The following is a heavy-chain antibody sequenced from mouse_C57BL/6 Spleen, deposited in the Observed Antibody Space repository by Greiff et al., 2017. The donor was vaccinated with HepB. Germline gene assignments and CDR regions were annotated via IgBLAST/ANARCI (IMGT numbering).Heavy chain of an antibody. V-gene: IGHV1-76*01. J-gene: IGHJ2*01. CDR3: ARRSYYGYDSDYFDY. Sequence: VKLMESGAELVRPGASVKLSCKASGYTFTDYYINWVKQRPGQGLEWIARIYPGSGNTYYNEKFKGKATLTAEKSSSTAYMQLSSLTSEDSAVYFCARRSYYGYDSDYFDYWGQGTTLTVSS. CDR2: IYPGSGNT. D-gene: IGHD2-2*01. CDR1: GYTFTDYY.